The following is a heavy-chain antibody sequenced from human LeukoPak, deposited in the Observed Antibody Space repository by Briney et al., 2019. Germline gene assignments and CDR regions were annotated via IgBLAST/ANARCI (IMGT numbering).Heavy chain of an antibody. D-gene: IGHD3-16*02. Sequence: PGGSLRLPCAASGFTFSDYYMSWIRQAPGKGLEWVSYISTSGTTIYYADSVKGRFTISRDNAKNSLDLQMNSLRAEDTAVYYCARSGHYDYVWGSYRVFDYWGQGTLVTVSS. CDR3: ARSGHYDYVWGSYRVFDY. J-gene: IGHJ4*02. CDR2: ISTSGTTI. CDR1: GFTFSDYY. V-gene: IGHV3-11*04.